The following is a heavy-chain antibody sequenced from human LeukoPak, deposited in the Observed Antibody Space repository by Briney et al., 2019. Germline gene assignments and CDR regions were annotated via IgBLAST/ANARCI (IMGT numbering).Heavy chain of an antibody. CDR3: AREGLNWFDP. CDR2: INPSGGST. V-gene: IGHV1-46*01. D-gene: IGHD3/OR15-3a*01. Sequence: ASVKVSCKASGYTFTSYYMHWLRQAPGQGLVWMGIINPSGGSTSYAQKFQGIVTMTRDMFTSTVYMERSRLRSEDTAVYYWAREGLNWFDPWGQGTLVTVSS. J-gene: IGHJ5*02. CDR1: GYTFTSYY.